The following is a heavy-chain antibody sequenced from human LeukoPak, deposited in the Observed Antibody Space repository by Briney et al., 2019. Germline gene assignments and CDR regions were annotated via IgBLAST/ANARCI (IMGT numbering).Heavy chain of an antibody. CDR1: GITLSNYG. V-gene: IGHV3-23*01. Sequence: GGSLRLSCAVSGITLSNYGMSWVRQAPRKGLEWVAGMSDSGGRTNYADSVKGRFTISRDNPKNTLYLQMNSLRAEGTAVCFCAKRGVVIRVILVGFHKEAYYFDTWGQGALGTVSS. CDR3: AKRGVVIRVILVGFHKEAYYFDT. CDR2: MSDSGGRT. J-gene: IGHJ4*02. D-gene: IGHD2-21*01.